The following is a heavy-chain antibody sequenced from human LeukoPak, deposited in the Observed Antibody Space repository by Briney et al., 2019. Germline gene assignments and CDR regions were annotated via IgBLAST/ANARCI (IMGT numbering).Heavy chain of an antibody. V-gene: IGHV1-69*13. CDR3: ARSDNSYRWFDP. J-gene: IGHJ5*02. CDR2: IIPIFGTA. D-gene: IGHD4-23*01. Sequence: SVKVSCKASGGTFSSYAISWVRQAPGQGLEWMGGIIPIFGTANYAQKFQGRVTITADESTSTAYMELSSLRSEDTAVYYCARSDNSYRWFDPWGQGTLVTVSS. CDR1: GGTFSSYA.